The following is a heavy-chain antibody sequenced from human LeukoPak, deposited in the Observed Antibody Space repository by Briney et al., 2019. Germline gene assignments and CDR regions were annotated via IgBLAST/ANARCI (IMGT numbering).Heavy chain of an antibody. CDR1: GFTFRNYA. CDR3: ARFRAATTRFDY. Sequence: GRSLRLSCAASGFTFRNYAMYWVRQAPGRGLEWAAVVSFDGNTTFYSDSVKGRFAISRDNSKNTLYSEMNSLRPEDTAVYYCARFRAATTRFDYWGQGTLVTVSS. D-gene: IGHD1/OR15-1a*01. CDR2: VSFDGNTT. J-gene: IGHJ4*02. V-gene: IGHV3-30*09.